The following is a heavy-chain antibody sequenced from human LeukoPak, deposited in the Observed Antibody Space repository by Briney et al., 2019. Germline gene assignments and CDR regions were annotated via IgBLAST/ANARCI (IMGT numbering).Heavy chain of an antibody. J-gene: IGHJ4*02. Sequence: GASVKVSCKASGYTFTGYYMHWVRQAPGQGLEWMGWISPDNGGTNYAQKFQGRVTMTRDMSISTAYMELSGLRSDDTAVYYCARDPSNSGYDYLYYFDYWGQGTLVTVSS. CDR2: ISPDNGGT. CDR1: GYTFTGYY. V-gene: IGHV1-2*02. CDR3: ARDPSNSGYDYLYYFDY. D-gene: IGHD5-12*01.